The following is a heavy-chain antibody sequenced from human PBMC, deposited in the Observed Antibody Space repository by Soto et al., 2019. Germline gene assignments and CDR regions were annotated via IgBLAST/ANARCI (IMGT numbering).Heavy chain of an antibody. J-gene: IGHJ6*02. CDR2: ISYDGSNK. V-gene: IGHV3-30*18. CDR1: GFTFSSYG. Sequence: GGSLRLSCAASGFTFSSYGMHWVRQAPGKGLEWVAVISYDGSNKYYADSVKGRFTISRDNSKNTLYLQMNSLGAEDTAVYYCAKPQGYCTNGVCPLYYYGMDVWGQGTTVTVSS. CDR3: AKPQGYCTNGVCPLYYYGMDV. D-gene: IGHD2-8*01.